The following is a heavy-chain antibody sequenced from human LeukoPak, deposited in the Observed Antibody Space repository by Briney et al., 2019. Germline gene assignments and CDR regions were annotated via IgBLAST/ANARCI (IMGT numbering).Heavy chain of an antibody. CDR3: AMGGFLRAFGI. CDR1: GGSISSSSYY. J-gene: IGHJ3*02. Sequence: SETLSLTCTVSGGSISSSSYYWGWIRQPPGKGLEWIGSIYYSGSTYYNPSLKSRVTISVDTSKNQFSLKLSSVTAADTAVYYCAMGGFLRAFGIWGQGTMVTVSS. D-gene: IGHD3-16*01. CDR2: IYYSGST. V-gene: IGHV4-39*07.